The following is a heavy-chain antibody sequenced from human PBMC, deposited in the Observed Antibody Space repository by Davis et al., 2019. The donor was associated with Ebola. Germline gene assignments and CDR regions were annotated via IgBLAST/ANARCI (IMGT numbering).Heavy chain of an antibody. CDR1: GYTLKNYA. CDR3: ARGRGDYPHAARFDP. D-gene: IGHD4-17*01. J-gene: IGHJ5*02. Sequence: ASVKVSCKASGYTLKNYAISWVRQAPGQGLEWMGIINPSGGSTSYAQKFQGRVTMTRDTSTSTVYMELSSLRSEDTAVYYCARGRGDYPHAARFDPWGQGTLVTVSS. CDR2: INPSGGST. V-gene: IGHV1-46*02.